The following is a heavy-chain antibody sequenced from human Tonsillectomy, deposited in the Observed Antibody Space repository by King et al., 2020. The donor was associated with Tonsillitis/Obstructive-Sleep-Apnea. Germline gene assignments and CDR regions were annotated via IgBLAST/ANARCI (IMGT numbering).Heavy chain of an antibody. Sequence: VQLVESGGGLVKPGGSLRLSCAASGFTFSSYSMNWVRQAPGKGLEWVSSISSSSSYIYYADSVKGRFTISRDNAKNSLYLQMNSLRAEDTAVYYCARAEAAVTTALSDYWGQGTLVTVSS. J-gene: IGHJ4*02. CDR3: ARAEAAVTTALSDY. V-gene: IGHV3-21*01. CDR2: ISSSSSYI. CDR1: GFTFSSYS. D-gene: IGHD4-17*01.